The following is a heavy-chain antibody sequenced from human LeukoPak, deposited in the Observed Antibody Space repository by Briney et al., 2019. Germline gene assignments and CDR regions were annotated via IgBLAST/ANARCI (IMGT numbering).Heavy chain of an antibody. Sequence: SETLSLTCTVSGGSISSSSYYWGWIRQPPGKGLEWIGSIYYSGSTYYNPSLKSRVTISVDTSKNQFSLKLSSVTAADTAVYYCARDRSGGWKNLFDPWGQGTLVTVSS. D-gene: IGHD1-1*01. V-gene: IGHV4-39*07. CDR3: ARDRSGGWKNLFDP. CDR1: GGSISSSSYY. CDR2: IYYSGST. J-gene: IGHJ5*02.